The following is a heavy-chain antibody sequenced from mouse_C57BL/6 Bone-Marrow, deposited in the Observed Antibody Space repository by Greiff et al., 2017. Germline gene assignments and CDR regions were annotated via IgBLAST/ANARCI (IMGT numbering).Heavy chain of an antibody. Sequence: EVKLQESGPGLVKPSQSLSLTCSVTGYSITSGYYWNWIRQFPGNKLEWMGYISYDGSNNYNPSLKNRISITRDTSKNQFFLKLNSVTTEDTATYYCARGSLYSYYFDYWGQGTTLTVSS. J-gene: IGHJ2*01. CDR3: ARGSLYSYYFDY. V-gene: IGHV3-6*01. D-gene: IGHD2-1*01. CDR1: GYSITSGYY. CDR2: ISYDGSN.